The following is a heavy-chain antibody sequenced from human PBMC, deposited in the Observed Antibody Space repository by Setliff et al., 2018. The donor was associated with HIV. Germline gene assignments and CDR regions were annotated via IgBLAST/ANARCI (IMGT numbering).Heavy chain of an antibody. V-gene: IGHV3-23*01. CDR1: GFTFNTYA. Sequence: PGESLKVSCAASGFTFNTYAMSWVRQAPGKELEWVPVISGSGGSTFYADSVKGRFTISRDNSKNTLYLQMNRLRVEDTAVYYCAKDGISGGAYPPYYFDYWGHGTLVPSPQ. J-gene: IGHJ4*01. D-gene: IGHD2-15*01. CDR2: ISGSGGST. CDR3: AKDGISGGAYPPYYFDY.